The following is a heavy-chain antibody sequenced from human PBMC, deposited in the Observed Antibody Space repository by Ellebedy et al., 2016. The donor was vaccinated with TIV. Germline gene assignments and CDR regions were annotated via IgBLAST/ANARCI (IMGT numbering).Heavy chain of an antibody. CDR3: AADGRITTFDY. V-gene: IGHV1-58*01. CDR2: IVVGSGHA. CDR1: GFTFRSSA. J-gene: IGHJ4*02. Sequence: AASVKVSCKASGFTFRSSAVHWVRQTRGQRPEWIGWIVVGSGHANYAQKFQERVTITRDMFTSTAYMELSSLRIEDTADYYCAADGRITTFDYWGQGTLVTVSA. D-gene: IGHD3-3*01.